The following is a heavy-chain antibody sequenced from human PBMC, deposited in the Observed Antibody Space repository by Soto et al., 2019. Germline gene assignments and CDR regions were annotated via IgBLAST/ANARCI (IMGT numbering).Heavy chain of an antibody. J-gene: IGHJ4*02. CDR2: IFHDGTA. V-gene: IGHV4-4*02. CDR3: ARLVYDTRLNYMYFGF. CDR1: GVSISSGNW. D-gene: IGHD3-10*01. Sequence: SETLSLTCAVSGVSISSGNWWTWVRQSPQRGLEYIGEIFHDGTANYYPSFERRVAISVDTSKNQFSLKLTSVTAADTAIYFCARLVYDTRLNYMYFGFWGQGTLVTVSS.